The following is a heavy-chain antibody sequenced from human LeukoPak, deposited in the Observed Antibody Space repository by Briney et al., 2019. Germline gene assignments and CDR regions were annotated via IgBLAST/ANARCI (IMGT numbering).Heavy chain of an antibody. Sequence: GGPLRLSCAVSGITLSNYGMSWVRQAPGKGLEWVSGISGSGGLTYYADSVKGRFTVSRDNSKNTLYLQMNSLRAEDTAVYYCAKEYSGYDFDYWGQGTLVTVSS. CDR2: ISGSGGLT. CDR1: GITLSNYG. V-gene: IGHV3-23*01. D-gene: IGHD5-12*01. J-gene: IGHJ4*02. CDR3: AKEYSGYDFDY.